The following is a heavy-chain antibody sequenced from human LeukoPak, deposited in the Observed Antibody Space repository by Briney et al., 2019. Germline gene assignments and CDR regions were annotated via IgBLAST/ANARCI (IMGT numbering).Heavy chain of an antibody. CDR3: ARDLNREDFDY. D-gene: IGHD1-14*01. V-gene: IGHV3-33*01. J-gene: IGHJ4*02. Sequence: PGKSLRLSCAASGFDFGSYDMHWVRQAPGKGLEWVAIIWLDGSATYYGDSVKGRFTVPRDNSNNTLYLQMNSLRVEDTAVYYCARDLNREDFDYWGQGTLVAVSS. CDR2: IWLDGSAT. CDR1: GFDFGSYD.